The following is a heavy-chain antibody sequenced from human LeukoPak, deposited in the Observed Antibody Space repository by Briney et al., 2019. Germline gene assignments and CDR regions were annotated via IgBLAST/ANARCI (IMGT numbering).Heavy chain of an antibody. Sequence: KASQTLSLTCTVSGGSISSGSYYWSWIRQPAGKGLEWIGRIYTSGSTNYNPSLESRVTISVDTSKNQFSLKLSSVTAADTAVYYCARGGPANLDYWGQGTLVAVSS. D-gene: IGHD4/OR15-4a*01. CDR1: GGSISSGSYY. J-gene: IGHJ4*02. CDR2: IYTSGST. CDR3: ARGGPANLDY. V-gene: IGHV4-61*02.